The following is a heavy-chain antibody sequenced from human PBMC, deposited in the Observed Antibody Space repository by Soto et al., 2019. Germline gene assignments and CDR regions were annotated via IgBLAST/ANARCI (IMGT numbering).Heavy chain of an antibody. CDR2: IIPIFGTA. CDR3: AKVRYSSPMGYYYGMDV. CDR1: RVAFSKFI. V-gene: IGHV1-69*13. J-gene: IGHJ6*02. D-gene: IGHD6-19*01. Sequence: SVKVSCKASRVAFSKFIVTWVRQAPGLGLEWVGGIIPIFGTANYAQKFQGRVTITADESTSTSYMEVNNLRSEDTAVYYCAKVRYSSPMGYYYGMDVWGQGTKVTVYS.